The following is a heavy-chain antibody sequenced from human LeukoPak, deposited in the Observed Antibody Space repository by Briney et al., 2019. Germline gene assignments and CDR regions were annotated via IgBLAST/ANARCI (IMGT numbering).Heavy chain of an antibody. CDR1: SGSISGNNYY. CDR3: ARHYAMRPYYFGSGRSKGSYGMDV. V-gene: IGHV4-39*01. CDR2: AYYSGST. J-gene: IGHJ6*02. D-gene: IGHD3-10*01. Sequence: PSETLSLTCTVSSGSISGNNYYWGWIRQPPGKGLEWIASAYYSGSTYYNLSLKSRVTMSVDTSTNQFSLKLGSVTAADTAVYYCARHYAMRPYYFGSGRSKGSYGMDVWGQGTTVIVSS.